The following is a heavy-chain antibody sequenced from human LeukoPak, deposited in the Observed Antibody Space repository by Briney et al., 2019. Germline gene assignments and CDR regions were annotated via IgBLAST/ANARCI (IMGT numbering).Heavy chain of an antibody. CDR2: IRYDGSNK. J-gene: IGHJ6*03. CDR3: AKGAGYCSSTSCRTTSEYMDV. Sequence: GGSLRLSCAASGFTFRSYGMHWVRQAPGKGLEWVAFIRYDGSNKYYADSVKGRFTISRDNSKNTLYLQMNSLRAEDTAVYYCAKGAGYCSSTSCRTTSEYMDVWGKGTTVTVSS. V-gene: IGHV3-30*02. CDR1: GFTFRSYG. D-gene: IGHD2-2*01.